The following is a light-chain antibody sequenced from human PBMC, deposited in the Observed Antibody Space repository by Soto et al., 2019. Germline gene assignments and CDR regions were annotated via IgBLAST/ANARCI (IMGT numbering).Light chain of an antibody. V-gene: IGLV2-14*03. Sequence: QSALTQPASVSGSPGQSITISCAGTSSDVGGYNSVSWYQQHPGEAPKLMIYDVSYRPSGVSSRFSGSKSGNTASLTISNLHAGDEADYYCCSYASTSTRVFGGGTKLTVL. CDR1: SSDVGGYNS. J-gene: IGLJ2*01. CDR2: DVS. CDR3: CSYASTSTRV.